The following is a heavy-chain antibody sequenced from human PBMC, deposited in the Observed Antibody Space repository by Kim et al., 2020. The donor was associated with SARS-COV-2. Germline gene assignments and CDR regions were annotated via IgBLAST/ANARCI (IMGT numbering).Heavy chain of an antibody. Sequence: YADPLKGRFTISRDNDKTALFLRMSTLRAEDTAVYYCARGLSPLSGSRLDFWGQGALVTVSS. D-gene: IGHD2-15*01. V-gene: IGHV3-21*01. CDR3: ARGLSPLSGSRLDF. J-gene: IGHJ4*02.